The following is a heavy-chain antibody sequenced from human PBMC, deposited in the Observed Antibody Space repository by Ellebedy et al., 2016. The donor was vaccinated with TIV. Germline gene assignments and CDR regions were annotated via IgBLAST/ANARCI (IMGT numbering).Heavy chain of an antibody. CDR3: ARSDSIKGYFDY. V-gene: IGHV3-74*01. J-gene: IGHJ4*02. CDR2: INTDGTTT. D-gene: IGHD3-3*02. Sequence: GGSLRLXCTASGFTLSSYWVHWVRQAPGEGLVWVSRINTDGTTTNYADSVKGRFTISRDNSKNTLYLQMNSLRAEDTAVYYCARSDSIKGYFDYWGQGTLVTVSS. CDR1: GFTLSSYW.